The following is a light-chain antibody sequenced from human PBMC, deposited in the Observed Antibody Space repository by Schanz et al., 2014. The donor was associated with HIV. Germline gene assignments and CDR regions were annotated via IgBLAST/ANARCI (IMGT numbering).Light chain of an antibody. J-gene: IGLJ2*01. CDR1: SSNIGAGYD. V-gene: IGLV1-40*01. CDR2: GNS. Sequence: QSVLTQPPSASGTPGQRVTISCTGSSSNIGAGYDVHWYQQLPGTAPKLLIYGNSNRPSGVPDRFSGSKSGTSASLAITGLQAEDEADYYCSSYATTKDLLFGGGTKLTVL. CDR3: SSYATTKDLL.